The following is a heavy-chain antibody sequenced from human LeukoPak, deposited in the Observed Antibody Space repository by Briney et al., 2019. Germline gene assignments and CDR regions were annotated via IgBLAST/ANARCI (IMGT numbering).Heavy chain of an antibody. Sequence: SQTLSLTCAISGDSVSSDSAAWNWIRQSPSRGLEWLGRTYYRSKWYNDYAVSVKSRITINPDTSKNQFSLQLNSVTPEDTAVYYCARDVAVAGSGMFDYWGQGTLVTVSS. CDR1: GDSVSSDSAA. CDR2: TYYRSKWYN. V-gene: IGHV6-1*01. CDR3: ARDVAVAGSGMFDY. D-gene: IGHD6-19*01. J-gene: IGHJ4*02.